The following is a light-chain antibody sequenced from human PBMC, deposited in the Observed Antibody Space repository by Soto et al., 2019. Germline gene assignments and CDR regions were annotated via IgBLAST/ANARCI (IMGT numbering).Light chain of an antibody. J-gene: IGLJ1*01. V-gene: IGLV1-44*01. CDR2: RNN. CDR1: SSSIGSNP. Sequence: QSVLTQPPSASATPGQRVTISCSGSSSSIGSNPVHWYQQLPGTAPKVLIYRNNERPSGVPDRFSVSKSGTSASLAISGLQSADEADYYCETWDDSLSGPVFGTGTKVAVL. CDR3: ETWDDSLSGPV.